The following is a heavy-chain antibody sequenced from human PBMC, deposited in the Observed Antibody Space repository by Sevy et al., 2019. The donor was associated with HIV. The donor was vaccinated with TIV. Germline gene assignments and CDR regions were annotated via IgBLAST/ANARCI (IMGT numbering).Heavy chain of an antibody. Sequence: GGSLRLSCAASGFTFSSSAMHWVRQAPGKGLEWVAVISYAGSNKCYADSVKGRLTICGDDSKNTLYLRMNRLRTEDTAVYYCTNDPTQRGAYYDFWSGFFDYWGQGTLVTVSS. D-gene: IGHD3-3*01. CDR3: TNDPTQRGAYYDFWSGFFDY. J-gene: IGHJ4*02. V-gene: IGHV3-30-3*02. CDR2: ISYAGSNK. CDR1: GFTFSSSA.